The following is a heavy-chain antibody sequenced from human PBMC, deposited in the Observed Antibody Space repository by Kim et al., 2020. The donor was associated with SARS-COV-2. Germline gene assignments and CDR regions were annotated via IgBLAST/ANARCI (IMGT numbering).Heavy chain of an antibody. D-gene: IGHD6-6*01. Sequence: SETLSLTCTVSGGSVSSGSYYWSWIRQPPGKGLEWIGYIYYSGSTNYNPSLKSRVTISVDTSKNQFSLKLSSVTAADTAVYYCARALGGESSSPFDYWGQGTLVTVSS. CDR3: ARALGGESSSPFDY. CDR1: GGSVSSGSYY. CDR2: IYYSGST. J-gene: IGHJ4*02. V-gene: IGHV4-61*01.